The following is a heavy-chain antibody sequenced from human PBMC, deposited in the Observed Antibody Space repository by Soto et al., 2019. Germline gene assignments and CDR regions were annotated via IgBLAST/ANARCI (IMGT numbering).Heavy chain of an antibody. V-gene: IGHV3-15*01. J-gene: IGHJ5*02. D-gene: IGHD6-13*01. CDR2: IKSKTDGGTT. Sequence: GGSLRLSCAASGFTFSNAWMSWVRQAPGKGLEWVGRIKSKTDGGTTDYAAPVKGRFTISRDDSKNTLYLQMNSLKTEDTAVYYCTTVEQLDELNWFDPWGQGTLVTVSS. CDR1: GFTFSNAW. CDR3: TTVEQLDELNWFDP.